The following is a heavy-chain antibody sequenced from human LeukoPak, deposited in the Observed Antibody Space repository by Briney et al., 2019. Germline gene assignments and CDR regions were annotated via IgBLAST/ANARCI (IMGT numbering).Heavy chain of an antibody. Sequence: PGGSLRLSCAASGVTFSNSAMNWGRQVPGEGVERGSSIDYDSSHIYYAASVRGRFTLPRDNARNSVSLQMNSLRVEDMAVYYCARDPLRYLRVGHYDYWGQGPLVAVSS. V-gene: IGHV3-21*01. J-gene: IGHJ4*02. D-gene: IGHD3-9*01. CDR2: IDYDSSHI. CDR1: GVTFSNSA. CDR3: ARDPLRYLRVGHYDY.